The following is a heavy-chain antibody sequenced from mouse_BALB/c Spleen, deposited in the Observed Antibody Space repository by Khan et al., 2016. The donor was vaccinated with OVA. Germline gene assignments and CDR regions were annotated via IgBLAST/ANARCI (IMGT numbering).Heavy chain of an antibody. V-gene: IGHV1S29*02. CDR1: GYRFTDYN. CDR3: TRSGYGSFGY. J-gene: IGHJ3*01. Sequence: VQLQQSGPELVKPGASVKISCKASGYRFTDYNMDWVKQSHGKSLEWIGYFFPNSGGSGYNQKFKTKATLTVDSSSSTAYMELSSLTSDDSAVYYCTRSGYGSFGYWGQGTLVTVSA. CDR2: FFPNSGGS. D-gene: IGHD1-1*01.